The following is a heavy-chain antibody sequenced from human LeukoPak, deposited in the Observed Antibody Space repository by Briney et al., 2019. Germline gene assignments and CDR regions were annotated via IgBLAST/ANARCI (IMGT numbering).Heavy chain of an antibody. CDR2: INPNSGGT. CDR3: ARDFRPNYDFWSGYHFDY. CDR1: GYTFTGYY. J-gene: IGHJ4*02. V-gene: IGHV1-2*02. Sequence: ASVKVSCKASGYTFTGYYMHWVRQAPGQGLEWMGWINPNSGGTNYAQKFQGRVTMTRDTSISTVYMELSRLRSDDTAVYYCARDFRPNYDFWSGYHFDYWGQGTLVTVSS. D-gene: IGHD3-3*01.